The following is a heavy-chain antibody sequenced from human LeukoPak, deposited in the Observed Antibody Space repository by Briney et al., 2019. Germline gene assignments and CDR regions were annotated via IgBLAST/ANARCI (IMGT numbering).Heavy chain of an antibody. J-gene: IGHJ5*02. CDR3: ARLVHCSGGSCYSAGGRDWFDP. CDR2: IDYSGST. Sequence: SETLSLTCTVSGGSISNYYWSWIRQPPGKGLEWIGYIDYSGSTNYNPSLKSRVTISVDTSKNQFSLKLSSVTAADTAVYYCARLVHCSGGSCYSAGGRDWFDPWGQGTLVTVSS. CDR1: GGSISNYY. D-gene: IGHD2-15*01. V-gene: IGHV4-59*08.